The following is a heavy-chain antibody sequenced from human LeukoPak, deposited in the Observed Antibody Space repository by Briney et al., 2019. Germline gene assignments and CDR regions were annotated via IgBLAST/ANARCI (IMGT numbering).Heavy chain of an antibody. J-gene: IGHJ4*02. CDR3: ARIGRGNYYGSGSYYKGFDY. CDR1: EYTFSSYW. V-gene: IGHV5-51*04. Sequence: GESLKISCKGSEYTFSSYWIGWVRQLPGKGLEWIGTIYPVDSDTTYSPSFQGQVTISADKPISNAYLQWSSLKASDTAMYYCARIGRGNYYGSGSYYKGFDYWVQGTLVTVSS. CDR2: IYPVDSDT. D-gene: IGHD3-10*01.